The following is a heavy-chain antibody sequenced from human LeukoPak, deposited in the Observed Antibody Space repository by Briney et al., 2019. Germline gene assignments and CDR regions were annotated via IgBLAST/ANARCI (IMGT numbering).Heavy chain of an antibody. CDR1: GYTFTGYY. D-gene: IGHD7-27*01. CDR2: INPNSGGT. V-gene: IGHV1-2*02. J-gene: IGHJ6*03. Sequence: APVKVSCKASGYTFTGYYMHWVRQAPGRGLEWRGWINPNSGGTNYARKFQGSVTMTRETSTSTAYMELSRLTTDDTAVYYCARAALTGDIYYYYYMDVWGKGTTVTVSS. CDR3: ARAALTGDIYYYYYMDV.